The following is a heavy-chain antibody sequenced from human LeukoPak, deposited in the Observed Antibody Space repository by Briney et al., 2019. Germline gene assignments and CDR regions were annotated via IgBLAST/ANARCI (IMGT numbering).Heavy chain of an antibody. J-gene: IGHJ5*02. CDR1: GGSFSGYY. V-gene: IGHV4-59*01. CDR2: IYDSGST. CDR3: AREKRWPNWFDP. Sequence: SETLSLTCAVYGGSFSGYYWSWLRQPPGKGLEWIGNIYDSGSTIYNPSLKSRVTISVDTSKNQFSLKLNSVTAADTAVYYCAREKRWPNWFDPWGQGTLVTVSS. D-gene: IGHD6-19*01.